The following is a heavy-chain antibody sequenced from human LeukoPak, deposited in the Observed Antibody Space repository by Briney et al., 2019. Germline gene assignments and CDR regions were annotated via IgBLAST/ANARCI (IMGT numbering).Heavy chain of an antibody. Sequence: PSETLSLTCTVSGGSISSYYWSWIRQPPGKGLEWIGYIYYSGSTNYNPSLKSRVTISVDTSKNQFSLKLSSVTAADTAVYYCARGLHYCSSTSCYYYYGMDVWGQGTTVTVSS. CDR1: GGSISSYY. J-gene: IGHJ6*02. V-gene: IGHV4-59*12. D-gene: IGHD2-2*01. CDR2: IYYSGST. CDR3: ARGLHYCSSTSCYYYYGMDV.